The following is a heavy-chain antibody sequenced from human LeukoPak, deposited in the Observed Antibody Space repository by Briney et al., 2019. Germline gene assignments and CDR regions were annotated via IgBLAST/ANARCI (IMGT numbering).Heavy chain of an antibody. V-gene: IGHV3-64D*06. CDR1: GFTFSSYA. Sequence: PGGSPRLSCSASGFTFSSYAMHWVRQAPGKGLEYVSAISSNGGSTYYADSVKDRFTISRDNSKNTLYLQMSSLRAEDTAVYYCVKLMYRGIAAAYDYWGQGTLVTVSS. D-gene: IGHD6-13*01. CDR2: ISSNGGST. CDR3: VKLMYRGIAAAYDY. J-gene: IGHJ4*02.